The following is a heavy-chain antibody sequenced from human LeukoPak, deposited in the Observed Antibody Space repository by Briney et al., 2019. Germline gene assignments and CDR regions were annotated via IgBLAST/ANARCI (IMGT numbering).Heavy chain of an antibody. D-gene: IGHD6-19*01. CDR1: GFTFSSYD. J-gene: IGHJ5*02. CDR2: IGTAGDT. Sequence: GGSLRLSCAASGFTFSSYDMHWVRQATGKGLEWVSGIGTAGDTYYPGSVKGRFTISRENAKNSLYLQMNSLRAGDTAVYYCARGSGYSSGWYPQRHNWFDPWGQGTLVTVSS. CDR3: ARGSGYSSGWYPQRHNWFDP. V-gene: IGHV3-13*01.